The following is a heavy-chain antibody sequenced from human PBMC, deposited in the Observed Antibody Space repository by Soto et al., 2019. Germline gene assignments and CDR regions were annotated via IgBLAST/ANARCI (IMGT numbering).Heavy chain of an antibody. V-gene: IGHV3-66*04. CDR1: AYTVSSNY. J-gene: IGHJ4*02. CDR2: IYSGGST. CDR3: ASHEGRGYDKTFDY. D-gene: IGHD5-12*01. Sequence: PGGSLRLSCAASAYTVSSNYMSWVRQAPGKGLEWVSVIYSGGSTYYADSVKGRFTISRDNSKNTLYLQMNSLRAEDTAVYYWASHEGRGYDKTFDYWGQGTLVTVSS.